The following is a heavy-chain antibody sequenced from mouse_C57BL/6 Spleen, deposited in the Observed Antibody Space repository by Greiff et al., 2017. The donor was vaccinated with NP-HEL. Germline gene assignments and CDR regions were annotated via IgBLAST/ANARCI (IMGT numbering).Heavy chain of an antibody. Sequence: QVQLQQPGAELVKPGASVKMSCKASGYTFTSYWITWVKQRPGQGLEWIGDIYPGSGSTNYNEKFKSKATLTVDTSSSTAYMQLSSLTSEDSAVYYCARGNYGYDVHYYAMDYWGQGTSVTVSS. CDR3: ARGNYGYDVHYYAMDY. D-gene: IGHD2-2*01. J-gene: IGHJ4*01. CDR2: IYPGSGST. CDR1: GYTFTSYW. V-gene: IGHV1-55*01.